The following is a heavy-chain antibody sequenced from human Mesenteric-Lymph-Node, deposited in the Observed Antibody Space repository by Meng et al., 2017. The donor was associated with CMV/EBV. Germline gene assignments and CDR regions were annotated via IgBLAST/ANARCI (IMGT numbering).Heavy chain of an antibody. D-gene: IGHD2-8*02. CDR2: IKSKPDGETT. V-gene: IGHV3-15*01. CDR1: GFTFSSDW. Sequence: GESLKISCAASGFTFSSDWMDWVRQAPGKGLEWVGHIKSKPDGETTDFAAPVKGRFTISRDDSKNTLFLQMVSLRAEDTAVYFCAKYGPGWCFDYWGQGTLVTVSS. J-gene: IGHJ4*02. CDR3: AKYGPGWCFDY.